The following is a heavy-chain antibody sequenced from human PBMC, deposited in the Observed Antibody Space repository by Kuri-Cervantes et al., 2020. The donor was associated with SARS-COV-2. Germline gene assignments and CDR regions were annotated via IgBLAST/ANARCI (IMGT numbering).Heavy chain of an antibody. Sequence: ASVKVSCKVSGYTLTELSMHWVRQAPGKGLEWMGGFDPEDGETIYAQKFQGRVTMTEDTSTDTAYMELSSLRSEDTAVYYCAREMGYSSGWSLTEDDAFDIWGQGTMVTVSS. V-gene: IGHV1-24*01. CDR3: AREMGYSSGWSLTEDDAFDI. CDR1: GYTLTELS. J-gene: IGHJ3*02. CDR2: FDPEDGET. D-gene: IGHD6-13*01.